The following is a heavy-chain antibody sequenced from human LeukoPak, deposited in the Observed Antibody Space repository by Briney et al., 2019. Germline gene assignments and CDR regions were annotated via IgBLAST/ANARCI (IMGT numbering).Heavy chain of an antibody. D-gene: IGHD7-27*01. CDR3: ARTGDSHY. CDR1: GFTFSRYW. CDR2: IKEDGSEK. J-gene: IGHJ4*02. Sequence: GGSLRLSCVASGFTFSRYWMSWARQAPGKGRQWVANIKEDGSEKYYVDSVKGRFTISRDNAKNSLYLHMISLRAEDTAVYYCARTGDSHYWGQGTLVTVSS. V-gene: IGHV3-7*03.